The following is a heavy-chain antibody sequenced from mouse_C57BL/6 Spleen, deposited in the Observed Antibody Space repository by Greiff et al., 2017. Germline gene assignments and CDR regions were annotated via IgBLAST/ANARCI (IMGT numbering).Heavy chain of an antibody. CDR2: ISSGSSTI. J-gene: IGHJ2*01. CDR1: GFTFSDYG. Sequence: EVHLVESGGGLVKPGGSLKLSCAASGFTFSDYGMHWVRQAPEKGLEWVAYISSGSSTIYYADTVKGRFTISRDNAKNTLFLQMTSLRSEDTAMDYCARDYYGSSYLDYWGQGTTLTVSS. CDR3: ARDYYGSSYLDY. D-gene: IGHD1-1*01. V-gene: IGHV5-17*01.